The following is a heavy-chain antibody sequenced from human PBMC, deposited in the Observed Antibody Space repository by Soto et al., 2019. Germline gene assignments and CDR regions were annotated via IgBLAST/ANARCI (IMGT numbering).Heavy chain of an antibody. V-gene: IGHV4-39*01. D-gene: IGHD3-3*01. J-gene: IGHJ6*03. CDR3: ARHEDYDFWSGYLPYYMDV. CDR1: GGSISSSSYY. CDR2: IYYSGST. Sequence: SETLSLTCTVSGGSISSSSYYWGWIRQPPGKGLEWIGSIYYSGSTYYNPSLKSRVTISVDTSKNQFSLKLSSVTAADTAVYYCARHEDYDFWSGYLPYYMDVWGKGTTVTVSS.